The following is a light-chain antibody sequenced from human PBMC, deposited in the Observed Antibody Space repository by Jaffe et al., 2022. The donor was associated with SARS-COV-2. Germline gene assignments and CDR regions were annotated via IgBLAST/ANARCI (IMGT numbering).Light chain of an antibody. V-gene: IGKV1-27*01. CDR2: AAS. CDR3: QKYNSVPHT. Sequence: DIQMTQSPSSLSASVGDRVTITCRASQDISNYLAWYQQRPGKVPKLLIYAASTLQSGVPSRFSGSGSETDFTLTISSLQPEDVATYYCQKYNSVPHTFGQGTKVDI. J-gene: IGKJ1*01. CDR1: QDISNY.